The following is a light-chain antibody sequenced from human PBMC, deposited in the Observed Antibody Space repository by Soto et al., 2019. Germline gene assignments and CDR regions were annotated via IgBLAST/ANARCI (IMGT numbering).Light chain of an antibody. CDR2: EVS. Sequence: QSALTQPPSESGSPGQSVTISCTGTSSDVGGYNYVSWYQQHPGKAPKLMIYEVSKRPSGVPDRFSGSKSGNTASLTVSGLQAEDEADYYSSSYAGSNNFYVFGTGTKVTVL. CDR3: SSYAGSNNFYV. J-gene: IGLJ1*01. CDR1: SSDVGGYNY. V-gene: IGLV2-8*01.